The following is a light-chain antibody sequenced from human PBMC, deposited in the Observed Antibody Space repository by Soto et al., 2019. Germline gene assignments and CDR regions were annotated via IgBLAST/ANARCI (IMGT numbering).Light chain of an antibody. V-gene: IGKV4-1*01. Sequence: DIVMTQSPESLAVSLGERATINCKSSQSVLYSSNNKNYLAWYQQKPGQPPKLLIYWASTRESGVPDRFSGSGSGTYFTLTISSLQAEDVAVYYCQQYCSTPITFGQGTRLEIK. CDR2: WAS. CDR3: QQYCSTPIT. CDR1: QSVLYSSNNKNY. J-gene: IGKJ5*01.